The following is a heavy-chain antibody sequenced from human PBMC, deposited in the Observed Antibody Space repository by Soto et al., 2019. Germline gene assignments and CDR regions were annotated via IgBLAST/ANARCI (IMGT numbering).Heavy chain of an antibody. CDR1: GGSFNNYA. CDR2: IIPNFDTP. D-gene: IGHD3-10*01. CDR3: AVAMVREILIVESSGMHV. Sequence: QVHLVQSGAEVKKPGSSVKVSCKTSGGSFNNYAVSWVRQAPGQGLEWMGGIIPNFDTPNYAQKFQDRVTIIAGESTSTVYMGRRSLRSNDTAVYYCAVAMVREILIVESSGMHVWGQGTTVIVSS. V-gene: IGHV1-69*01. J-gene: IGHJ6*02.